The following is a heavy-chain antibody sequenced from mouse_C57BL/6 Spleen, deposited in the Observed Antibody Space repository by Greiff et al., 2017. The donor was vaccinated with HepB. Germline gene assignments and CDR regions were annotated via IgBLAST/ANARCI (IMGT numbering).Heavy chain of an antibody. CDR1: GYTFTSYW. Sequence: VKPGASVKMSCKASGYTFTSYWITWVKQRPGQGLEWIGDIYPGSGSTNYNEKFKSKATLTVDTSSSTAYMQLSSLTSEDSAVYYCARRYSNYEGDAMDYWGQGTSVTVSS. CDR3: ARRYSNYEGDAMDY. CDR2: IYPGSGST. V-gene: IGHV1-55*01. D-gene: IGHD2-5*01. J-gene: IGHJ4*01.